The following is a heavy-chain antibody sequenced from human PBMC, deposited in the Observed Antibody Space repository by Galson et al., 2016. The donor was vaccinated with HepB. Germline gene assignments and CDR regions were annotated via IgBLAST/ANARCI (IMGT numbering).Heavy chain of an antibody. CDR3: ARHIAVAGTRGFDY. CDR1: GASVSSNW. D-gene: IGHD6-19*01. CDR2: TYHPGST. J-gene: IGHJ4*02. Sequence: SETLSLTCAVSGASVSSNWWSWVRQPPGKGLDWIGETYHPGSTNFNPSLMSRVTISLDKSKNQLTLMLTSVTAADTAVYYCARHIAVAGTRGFDYWGQGALVTVSS. V-gene: IGHV4-4*02.